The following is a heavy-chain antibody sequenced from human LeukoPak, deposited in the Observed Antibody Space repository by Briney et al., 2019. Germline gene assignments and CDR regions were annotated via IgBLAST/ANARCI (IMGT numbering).Heavy chain of an antibody. V-gene: IGHV3-7*01. D-gene: IGHD3-10*02. CDR1: GSIFSTYW. CDR2: INQDGSEK. J-gene: IGHJ6*04. Sequence: GGSLRLSCAASGSIFSTYWMTWVRQAPGKGLEWVANINQDGSEKFYVDSVKGRFTISRDNAKNSLYLQMSSLRAEDTAVYYCAELGITMIGGVWGKGTTVTISS. CDR3: AELGITMIGGV.